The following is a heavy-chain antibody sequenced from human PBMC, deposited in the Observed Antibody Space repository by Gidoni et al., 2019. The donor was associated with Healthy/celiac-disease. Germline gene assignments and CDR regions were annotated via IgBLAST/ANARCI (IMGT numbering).Heavy chain of an antibody. V-gene: IGHV3-21*01. CDR3: ARDRYCSSTSCDYYYYYGMDV. CDR2: ISSSSSYI. J-gene: IGHJ6*02. Sequence: EVQLVESGGGLVKPGGSLRLSCAASGFTFSSYSMNWFRQAPGKGLEWVSSISSSSSYIYYADSVKGRFTISRDNAKNSLYLQMNSLRAEDTAVYYCARDRYCSSTSCDYYYYYGMDVWGQGTTVTVSS. CDR1: GFTFSSYS. D-gene: IGHD2-2*01.